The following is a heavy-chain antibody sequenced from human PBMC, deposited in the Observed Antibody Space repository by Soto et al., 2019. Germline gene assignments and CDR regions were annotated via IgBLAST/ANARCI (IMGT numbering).Heavy chain of an antibody. J-gene: IGHJ4*02. CDR2: ISSNGGST. Sequence: GGSLRLSCAASGFTFSSYAMHWVRQAPGKGLEYVSAISSNGGSTYYANAVKGRFTISRENSKNTLYLQMGSMRAEDMAVYYCARPQRITMVRGVSYYFDYWGQGTLVTVSS. CDR3: ARPQRITMVRGVSYYFDY. D-gene: IGHD3-10*01. V-gene: IGHV3-64*01. CDR1: GFTFSSYA.